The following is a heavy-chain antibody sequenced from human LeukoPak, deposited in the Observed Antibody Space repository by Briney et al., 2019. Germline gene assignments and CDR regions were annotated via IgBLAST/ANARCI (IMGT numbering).Heavy chain of an antibody. CDR3: ARLQTHVVVPAAAFDP. V-gene: IGHV5-51*01. CDR2: IYPGDSDT. CDR1: GYSFTNYW. Sequence: GESLKISCKGSGYSFTNYWIGWVRQMPGKGLEWMGIIYPGDSDTRYSPSFQGQVTISADKSISTAYLQWGSLKGSDTAMYYCARLQTHVVVPAAAFDPWGQGTLVTVSS. J-gene: IGHJ5*02. D-gene: IGHD2-2*01.